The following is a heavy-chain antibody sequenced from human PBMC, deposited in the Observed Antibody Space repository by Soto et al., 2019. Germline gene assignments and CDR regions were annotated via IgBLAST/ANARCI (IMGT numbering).Heavy chain of an antibody. CDR3: ARAIHQWLRLDGMDV. CDR2: INPSGGST. V-gene: IGHV1-46*01. J-gene: IGHJ6*02. Sequence: ASVKVSCKASGYTFTSYYMHWVRQAPGQGLEWMGIINPSGGSTSYAQKFQGRVTMTRDTSTSTVYMELSSLRSEDTAVYYCARAIHQWLRLDGMDVWGQGTTVTVSS. CDR1: GYTFTSYY. D-gene: IGHD5-12*01.